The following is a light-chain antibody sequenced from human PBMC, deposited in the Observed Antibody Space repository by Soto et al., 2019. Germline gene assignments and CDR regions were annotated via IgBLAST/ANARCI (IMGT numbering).Light chain of an antibody. V-gene: IGKV3-15*01. CDR1: QNIISN. CDR3: QQYYSWPRGT. J-gene: IGKJ1*01. Sequence: EIVMTQSPGTLSVSPGERATLSCRASQNIISNLAWYQQKPGQAPRLLIFFASTRVTGIPARFSGSGSGTEFTLTISSLQSEDFGVYYCQQYYSWPRGTFGQGTKVEV. CDR2: FAS.